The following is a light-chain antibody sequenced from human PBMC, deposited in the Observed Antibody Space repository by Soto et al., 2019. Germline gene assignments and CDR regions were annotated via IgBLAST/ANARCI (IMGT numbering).Light chain of an antibody. CDR1: QSVSNNY. V-gene: IGKV3-20*01. J-gene: IGKJ1*01. CDR3: QQYAASPRT. Sequence: EIVLTQSPGTLSLSPRERATLSCRASQSVSNNYLAWYQHRPGQAPRLLIYGASTRAPGIPDRFSGSGSGTDFTLTISRLEPEAFAVSYCQQYAASPRTFGQGTQVEV. CDR2: GAS.